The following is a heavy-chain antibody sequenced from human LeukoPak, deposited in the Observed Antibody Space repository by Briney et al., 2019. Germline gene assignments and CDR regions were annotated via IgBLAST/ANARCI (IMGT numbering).Heavy chain of an antibody. Sequence: GGSLRLSCAASGFTFSTYAMHWVRQAPGRGLEYVSAITTNGGSTYYANSVKGRFTISRDNSKNTLYLQMGSLRAEDMAVYYCARGYVLLDYWGQGTLVTVSS. V-gene: IGHV3-64*01. CDR1: GFTFSTYA. CDR3: ARGYVLLDY. D-gene: IGHD2/OR15-2a*01. J-gene: IGHJ4*02. CDR2: ITTNGGST.